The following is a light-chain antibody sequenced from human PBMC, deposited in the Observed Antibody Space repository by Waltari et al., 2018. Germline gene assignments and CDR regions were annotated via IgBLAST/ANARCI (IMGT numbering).Light chain of an antibody. CDR1: QSISSY. CDR2: AAS. Sequence: DIQMTQSPSSLSASVGDRVTITGRASQSISSYLNWYQQKPGKAPKLLIYAASSLQSGVPARFSGSGSGTDVTLTISSLQPEDFATYYCQQSYSTHLTFGGGTKVEIK. CDR3: QQSYSTHLT. V-gene: IGKV1-39*01. J-gene: IGKJ4*01.